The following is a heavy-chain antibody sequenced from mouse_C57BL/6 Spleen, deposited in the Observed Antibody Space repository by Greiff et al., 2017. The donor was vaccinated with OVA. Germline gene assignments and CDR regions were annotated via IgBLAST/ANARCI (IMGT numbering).Heavy chain of an antibody. CDR3: ARGGTAQATSAWFAY. Sequence: QVQLQQSGAELLKPGASVKLSCKATGYTFTGYWIEWVKQRPGHGLEWIGEILPGSGSTNYNEKFKGKATFTADTSSNTAYMQLSSLTTEDSAIYYCARGGTAQATSAWFAYWGQGTLVTVSA. D-gene: IGHD3-2*02. V-gene: IGHV1-9*01. J-gene: IGHJ3*01. CDR2: ILPGSGST. CDR1: GYTFTGYW.